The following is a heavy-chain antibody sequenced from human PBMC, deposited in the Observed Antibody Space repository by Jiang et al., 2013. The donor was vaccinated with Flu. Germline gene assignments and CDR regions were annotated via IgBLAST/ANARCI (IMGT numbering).Heavy chain of an antibody. J-gene: IGHJ4*02. CDR3: TVAGHPSYFDY. D-gene: IGHD6-19*01. V-gene: IGHV1-69*02. CDR1: GGTFSSYT. CDR2: IIPILGIA. Sequence: EVKKPGSSVKVSCKASGGTFSSYTISWVRQAPGQGLEWMGRIIPILGIANYAQKFQGRVTITADKSTSTAYMELSSLRSEDTAVYYCTVAGHPSYFDYWGQGTLVTVSS.